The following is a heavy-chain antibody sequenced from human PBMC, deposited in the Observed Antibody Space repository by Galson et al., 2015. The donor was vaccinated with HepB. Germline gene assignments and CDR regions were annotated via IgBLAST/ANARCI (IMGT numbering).Heavy chain of an antibody. V-gene: IGHV3-74*01. D-gene: IGHD2/OR15-2a*01. CDR2: INSDESST. CDR3: VRAIGLDFDY. Sequence: SLRLSCAASGFTFSSSWMHWVRQAPGKGLVWVSRINSDESSTSYADSVKGRFTISRDNGENTLYLQMNSLRAEDTAVYYCVRAIGLDFDYWGQGTLVTVSS. CDR1: GFTFSSSW. J-gene: IGHJ4*02.